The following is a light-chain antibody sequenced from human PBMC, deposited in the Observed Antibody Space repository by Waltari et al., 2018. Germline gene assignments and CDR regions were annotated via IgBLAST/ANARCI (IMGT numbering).Light chain of an antibody. J-gene: IGLJ3*02. V-gene: IGLV1-44*01. CDR2: TSN. CDR1: NSNIGTNN. Sequence: QSVLTQPPSTSGTPGQRVSISCSGTNSNIGTNNVNWYQQVPGTAPKLLIYTSNQRPSWVPDRFSGSQSGTSASLAITGLQPEDEGDYYCVSWDDSLNGWVFGGGTKLTVL. CDR3: VSWDDSLNGWV.